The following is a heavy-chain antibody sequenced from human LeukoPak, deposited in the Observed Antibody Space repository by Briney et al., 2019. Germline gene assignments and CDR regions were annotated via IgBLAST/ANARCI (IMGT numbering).Heavy chain of an antibody. Sequence: QAGGSLRLSCAASGFTFSSYGMSWVRQAPGKGLEWVSAISGSGGSTYYADSVKGRFTISRDNSKNTLYLQMNSLRAEDTAVYYCAKGYPFYYDSSGCLDYWGQGTLVTVSS. CDR2: ISGSGGST. V-gene: IGHV3-23*01. D-gene: IGHD3-22*01. CDR1: GFTFSSYG. CDR3: AKGYPFYYDSSGCLDY. J-gene: IGHJ4*02.